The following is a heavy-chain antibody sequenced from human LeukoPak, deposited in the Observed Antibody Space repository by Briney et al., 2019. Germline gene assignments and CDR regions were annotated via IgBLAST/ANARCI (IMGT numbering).Heavy chain of an antibody. CDR3: GGGGGGGGGGGGGG. V-gene: IGHV3-23*01. J-gene: IGHJ4*02. CDR2: ISGSGGST. CDR1: GFTFSSYA. Sequence: PGGSLRLSCAASGFTFSSYAMSWVREAPGKGLEWVSAISGSGGSTYYADSVKGRFTISRDNSKNTLYLQMNSLRAEDTAVWGGGGGGGGGGGGGGGGWGQGTLVTVSS. D-gene: IGHD3-16*01.